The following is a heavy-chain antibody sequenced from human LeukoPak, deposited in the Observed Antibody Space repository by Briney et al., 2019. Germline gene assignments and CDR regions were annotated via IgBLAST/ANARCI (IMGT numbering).Heavy chain of an antibody. CDR1: GFTFDDYA. V-gene: IGHV3-43D*03. Sequence: GGSLRLSCAASGFTFDDYAMHWVRQAPGKGPEWVSLISWDGGSTYYADSVKGRFTISRDNSKNSLYLQMNSLRAEDTALYYCAKGGGPVVYYGMDVWGQGTTVTVSS. J-gene: IGHJ6*02. CDR2: ISWDGGST. CDR3: AKGGGPVVYYGMDV. D-gene: IGHD3-16*01.